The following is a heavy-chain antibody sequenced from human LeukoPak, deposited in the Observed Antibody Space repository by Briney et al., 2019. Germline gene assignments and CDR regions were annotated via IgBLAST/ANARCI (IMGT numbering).Heavy chain of an antibody. V-gene: IGHV3-7*01. J-gene: IGHJ4*02. CDR1: GFTFSVFW. CDR3: ARYHGGYFAY. CDR2: IKQDGSEK. Sequence: GGSLRLSCAASGFTFSVFWMRWVRQAPGKGLEWVANIKQDGSEKYYVDSVEGRFTISRDNDNNSMYLQINSLRAEDTAVYYCARYHGGYFAYWGQGTLVTVSS. D-gene: IGHD2-15*01.